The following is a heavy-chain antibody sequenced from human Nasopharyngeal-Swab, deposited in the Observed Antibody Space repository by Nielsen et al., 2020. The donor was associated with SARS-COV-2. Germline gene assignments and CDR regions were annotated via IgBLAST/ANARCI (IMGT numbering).Heavy chain of an antibody. CDR3: AKGGTNWANFDY. CDR1: GYTFDDYA. J-gene: IGHJ4*02. D-gene: IGHD7-27*01. Sequence: SPKISCAASGYTFDDYAMHWVRQAPGKGLEWVSGISWNSGSIGYADSVKGRFTISRDNAKNSLYLQMNSLRAEDTALYYCAKGGTNWANFDYWGQGTLVTVSS. V-gene: IGHV3-9*01. CDR2: ISWNSGSI.